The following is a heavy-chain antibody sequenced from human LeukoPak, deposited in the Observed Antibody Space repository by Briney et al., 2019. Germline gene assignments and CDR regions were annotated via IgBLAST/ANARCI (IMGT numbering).Heavy chain of an antibody. CDR1: GGSISSYY. V-gene: IGHV4-4*09. D-gene: IGHD3-22*01. J-gene: IGHJ4*02. Sequence: SETLSLTCTVSGGSISSYYWSWIRQPPGKGLEWIGYIYTSGSTNYNPSLKSRVTISVDTSKNQFSLKLSSVTAADTAVYYCARLGQYYYDSSGYYYFSYYFDYWGQGTLVTVSS. CDR2: IYTSGST. CDR3: ARLGQYYYDSSGYYYFSYYFDY.